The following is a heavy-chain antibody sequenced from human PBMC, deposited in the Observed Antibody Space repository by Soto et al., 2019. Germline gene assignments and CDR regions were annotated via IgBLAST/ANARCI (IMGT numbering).Heavy chain of an antibody. CDR2: ISYDGSNK. V-gene: IGHV3-30*18. D-gene: IGHD2-21*02. Sequence: PVGSLRLSCAASGFTFSSYGMHWVRQAPGKGLEWVAVISYDGSNKYYADSVKGRFTISRDNSKNTLYLQMNSLRAEDTAVYYCAKGLAYCGGDRYGYFDYWGQGTLVTVSS. CDR1: GFTFSSYG. J-gene: IGHJ4*02. CDR3: AKGLAYCGGDRYGYFDY.